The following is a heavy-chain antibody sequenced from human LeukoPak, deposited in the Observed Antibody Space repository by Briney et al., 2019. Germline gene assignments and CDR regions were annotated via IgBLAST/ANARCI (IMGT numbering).Heavy chain of an antibody. Sequence: PSGTLSLTCAVSSGSIFSSNWWSWVRQPPGKGLEWIGQIFHSGSTSYSPSLKSRVTISVDKSKNQFSLRLSSVTAADTAIYYCARGISGSGSYGHFDYWGQGILVTVSS. CDR3: ARGISGSGSYGHFDY. J-gene: IGHJ4*02. V-gene: IGHV4-4*02. CDR2: IFHSGST. D-gene: IGHD1-26*01. CDR1: SGSIFSSNW.